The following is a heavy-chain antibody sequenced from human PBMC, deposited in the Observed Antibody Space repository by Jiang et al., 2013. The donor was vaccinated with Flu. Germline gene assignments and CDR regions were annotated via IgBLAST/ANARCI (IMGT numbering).Heavy chain of an antibody. CDR3: ARRASSGYYSKFDY. J-gene: IGHJ4*02. CDR1: GGSFSGYY. V-gene: IGHV4-34*01. D-gene: IGHD3-22*01. CDR2: INHSGST. Sequence: LLKPSETLSLTCAVYGGSFSGYYWSWIRQPPGKGLEWIGEINHSGSTNYNPSLKSRVTISVDTSKNQFSLKLSSVTAADTAVYYCARRASSGYYSKFDYWGQGTLVTVSS.